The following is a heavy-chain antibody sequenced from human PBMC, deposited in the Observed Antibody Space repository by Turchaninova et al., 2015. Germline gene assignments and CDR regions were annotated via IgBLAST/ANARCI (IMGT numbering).Heavy chain of an antibody. D-gene: IGHD3-9*01. V-gene: IGHV4-39*01. J-gene: IGHJ6*02. CDR2: IYHSGST. CDR3: ARRGTFDWVYGMDV. CDR1: GGPLPLSSYY. Sequence: QVQLQESGPGLVKPSETLSLPCPVAGGPLPLSSYYWGWIRRPPGKGLEWIGSIYHSGSTYYNPSLKSRVTISVDTSKNQFSLKLNSVTAADTAVYYCARRGTFDWVYGMDVWGQGTTVTVFS.